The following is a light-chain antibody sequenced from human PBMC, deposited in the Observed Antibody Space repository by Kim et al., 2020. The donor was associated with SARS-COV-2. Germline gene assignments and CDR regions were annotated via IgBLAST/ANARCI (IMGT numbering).Light chain of an antibody. V-gene: IGLV2-11*01. J-gene: IGLJ2*01. CDR1: SSDVGGYNY. Sequence: QSALTLPRSVSGSPGQSVTISCTGTSSDVGGYNYVSWYQQHPGKAPKHMIYDVIKRPSGVPDRFSGSKSGNTASLTISGLQAEDEADYYCCSYAGSYTYVIFGGGTQLTVL. CDR2: DVI. CDR3: CSYAGSYTYVI.